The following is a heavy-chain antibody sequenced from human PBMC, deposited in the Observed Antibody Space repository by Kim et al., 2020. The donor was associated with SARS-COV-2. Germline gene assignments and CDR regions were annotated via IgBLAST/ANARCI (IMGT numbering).Heavy chain of an antibody. CDR3: AKVVRFDYYDSSGYPTD. CDR1: GFTFSSFA. CDR2: IRGGDGGYGTT. J-gene: IGHJ4*02. Sequence: GGSLRLSCAASGFTFSSFAMTWVRQAPGEGLEWVAAIRGGDGGYGTTHYTDSVKGRFTISRDNSKNTVYLQMSSLRVEDTAVYYCAKVVRFDYYDSSGYPTDWGQGTLVTVSS. V-gene: IGHV3-23*01. D-gene: IGHD3-22*01.